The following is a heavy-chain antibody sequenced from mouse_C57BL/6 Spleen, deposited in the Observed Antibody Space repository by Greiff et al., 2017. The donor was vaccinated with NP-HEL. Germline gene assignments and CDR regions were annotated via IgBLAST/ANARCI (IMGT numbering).Heavy chain of an antibody. CDR1: GYTFTDYE. CDR3: TRSRRTAQATWFAY. CDR2: IDPETGGT. Sequence: VQLQQPGAELVRPGASVTLSCKASGYTFTDYEMHWVKQTPVHGLEWIGAIDPETGGTAYNQKFKGKAILTADKSSSTAYMELRSLTSEDSAVYYCTRSRRTAQATWFAYWGQGTLVTVSA. J-gene: IGHJ3*01. D-gene: IGHD3-2*02. V-gene: IGHV1-15*01.